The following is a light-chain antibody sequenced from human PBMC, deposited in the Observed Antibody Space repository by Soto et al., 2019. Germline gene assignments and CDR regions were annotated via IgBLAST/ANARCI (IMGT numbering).Light chain of an antibody. CDR3: QQYTSWAPIT. V-gene: IGKV3-20*01. CDR2: GAS. Sequence: VFADSPGGRALSRGEVATLAGRAFQTFSSIYLAWYQQKPGQAPSLLIYGASTRATGVPDRFSGTGSRTEVTLTISRPKSEDYAVYHSQQYTSWAPITFGQGTRLEIK. J-gene: IGKJ5*01. CDR1: QTFSSIY.